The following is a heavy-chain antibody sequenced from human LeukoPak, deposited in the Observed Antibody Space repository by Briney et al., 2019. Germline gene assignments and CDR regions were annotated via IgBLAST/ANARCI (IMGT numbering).Heavy chain of an antibody. CDR1: GYSISSGYY. CDR2: IYHSGST. J-gene: IGHJ3*02. Sequence: SETLSLTCTVSGYSISSGYYWGWIRQPPGKGLEWIGSIYHSGSTYYNPSLKSRVTISVDTSKNQFSLKLSSVTAADTAVYYCASPRIGAFDIWGQGTMVTVSS. CDR3: ASPRIGAFDI. D-gene: IGHD1-14*01. V-gene: IGHV4-38-2*02.